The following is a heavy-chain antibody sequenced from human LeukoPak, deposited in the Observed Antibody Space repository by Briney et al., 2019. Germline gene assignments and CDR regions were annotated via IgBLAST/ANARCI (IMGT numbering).Heavy chain of an antibody. D-gene: IGHD1-1*01. CDR1: GYTFTSYG. Sequence: ASVKVSCKASGYTFTSYGISWVRQAPGQGLEWMGWISAYNGNTNYAQKLQGRVTMTTDTSTSTAYMELRRLRSDDTAVYYCARDRLNPGGACLDYWGQGTLVTVSS. V-gene: IGHV1-18*01. CDR3: ARDRLNPGGACLDY. J-gene: IGHJ4*02. CDR2: ISAYNGNT.